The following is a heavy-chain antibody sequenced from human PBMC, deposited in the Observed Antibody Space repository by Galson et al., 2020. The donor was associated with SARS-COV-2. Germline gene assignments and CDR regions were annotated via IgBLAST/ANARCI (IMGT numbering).Heavy chain of an antibody. CDR1: GFSLSNARMG. Sequence: SGPTLVKPTETLTLTCTVSGFSLSNARMGVSWIRQPPGKALEWLAHIFSNDEKSYSTSLKSRLTISKDTSKSQVVLTMTNMDPVDTATYYCARIVETMVQGVIINAPIWHFDYWGQGTLVTVSS. CDR3: ARIVETMVQGVIINAPIWHFDY. CDR2: IFSNDEK. D-gene: IGHD3-10*01. J-gene: IGHJ4*02. V-gene: IGHV2-26*01.